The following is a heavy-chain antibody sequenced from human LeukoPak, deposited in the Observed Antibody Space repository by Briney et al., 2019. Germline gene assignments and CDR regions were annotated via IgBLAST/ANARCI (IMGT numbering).Heavy chain of an antibody. CDR2: IYYSGST. CDR3: ARTPRTPYYGMDA. J-gene: IGHJ6*04. CDR1: GGSISSYY. D-gene: IGHD2-15*01. Sequence: KPSETLSLTCTVSGGSISSYYWSWIRQPPGKGLEWIGYIYYSGSTNYNPSLKSRVTISVDTSKNQFSLKPSSVTAADTAVYYCARTPRTPYYGMDAWGKGTTVTVSS. V-gene: IGHV4-59*01.